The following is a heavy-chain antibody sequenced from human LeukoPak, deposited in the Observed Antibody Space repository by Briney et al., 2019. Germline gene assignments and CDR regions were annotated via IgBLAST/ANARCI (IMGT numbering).Heavy chain of an antibody. CDR3: ARHFRVGATQSNFDF. CDR2: GYPGDSDT. V-gene: IGHV5-51*01. D-gene: IGHD1-26*01. J-gene: IGHJ4*02. CDR1: GYSFNTYW. Sequence: GESLKISCKGSGYSFNTYWIAWVRQMTPKGLEVMGIGYPGDSDTRYSPSFQVQVTISVDKSISTAYLQWSRLKASDTAIYYCARHFRVGATQSNFDFWGQGTLVTVSS.